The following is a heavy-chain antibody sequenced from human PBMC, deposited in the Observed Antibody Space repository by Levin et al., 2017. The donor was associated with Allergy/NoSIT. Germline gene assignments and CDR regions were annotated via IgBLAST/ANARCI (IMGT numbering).Heavy chain of an antibody. V-gene: IGHV1-2*02. CDR1: GYTFTGYY. Sequence: GESLKISCKASGYTFTGYYMHWVRQAPGQGLEWMGWINPNSGGTNYAQKFQGRVTMTRDTSISTAYMELSRLRSDDTAVYYCARGRINPGIVVVPAVDYWGQGTLVTVSS. CDR2: INPNSGGT. J-gene: IGHJ4*02. D-gene: IGHD2-2*01. CDR3: ARGRINPGIVVVPAVDY.